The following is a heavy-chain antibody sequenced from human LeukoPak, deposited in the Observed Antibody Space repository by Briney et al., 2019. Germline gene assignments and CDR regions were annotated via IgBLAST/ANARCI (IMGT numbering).Heavy chain of an antibody. CDR2: FNHCGIT. V-gene: IGHV4-34*01. Sequence: PSETLSLPCAVYGGTFRGYHWSWTRQPPGKALEGIGEFNHCGITNYNSSLNNRVTISVDTSKNQFSLKLSSVTAPDTAVYYCARVGYCSSTSCYFSHSYYYMDVGGKGTAVTVSS. CDR1: GGTFRGYH. J-gene: IGHJ6*03. CDR3: ARVGYCSSTSCYFSHSYYYMDV. D-gene: IGHD2-2*01.